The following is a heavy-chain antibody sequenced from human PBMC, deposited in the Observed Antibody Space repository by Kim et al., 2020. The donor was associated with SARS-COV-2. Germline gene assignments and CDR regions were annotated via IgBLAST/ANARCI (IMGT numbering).Heavy chain of an antibody. CDR1: GYSFTSYW. Sequence: GESLKISCKGSGYSFTSYWISWVRQMPGKGLEWMGRIDPSDSYTNYSPSFQGHVTISADKSISTAYLQWSSLKASDTAMYYCARQAGGCSGGSCTYGPVDYWGQGTLVTVSS. V-gene: IGHV5-10-1*01. CDR2: IDPSDSYT. CDR3: ARQAGGCSGGSCTYGPVDY. J-gene: IGHJ4*02. D-gene: IGHD2-15*01.